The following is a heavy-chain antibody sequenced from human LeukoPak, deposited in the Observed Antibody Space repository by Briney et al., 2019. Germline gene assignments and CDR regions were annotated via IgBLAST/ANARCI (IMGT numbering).Heavy chain of an antibody. V-gene: IGHV5-10-1*01. D-gene: IGHD3-3*01. CDR2: IDPSDSYA. J-gene: IGHJ4*02. CDR3: ARLYEY. CDR1: GYSFTTYY. Sequence: GESLKISCKGSGYSFTTYYISWVRRMPGKGLEWMGRIDPSDSYASYSPSFQGHATFSVDNSISTAYLQWSSLKASDTAIYYCARLYEYWGQGTLVTASS.